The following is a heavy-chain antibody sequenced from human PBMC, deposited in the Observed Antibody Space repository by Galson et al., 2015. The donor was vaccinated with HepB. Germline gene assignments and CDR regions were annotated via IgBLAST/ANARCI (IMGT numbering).Heavy chain of an antibody. V-gene: IGHV1-46*01. CDR1: GYTFTSYY. D-gene: IGHD5-24*01. Sequence: SVKVSCKASGYTFTSYYMHWVRQAPGQGLEWMGIINPSGGSTSYAQKFQGRVTMTRDTSTSTVYMELSSLRSEDTAVYYCARDPDAGLEMATIFDYWGQGTLVTVSS. CDR2: INPSGGST. J-gene: IGHJ4*02. CDR3: ARDPDAGLEMATIFDY.